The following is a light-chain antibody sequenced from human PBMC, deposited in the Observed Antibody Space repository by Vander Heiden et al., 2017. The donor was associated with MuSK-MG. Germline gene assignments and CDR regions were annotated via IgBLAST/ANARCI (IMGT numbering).Light chain of an antibody. CDR2: DAS. CDR1: QSIAGY. V-gene: IGKV3-11*01. CDR3: QQSSDWPLT. J-gene: IGKJ4*01. Sequence: DILLTQSPATVSLSPGERATPSCRASQSIAGYLAWYQQKPGQAPRLLIYDASKRATGIPARFSGSGSGTDFTLTISSLEPEDLAVYYCQQSSDWPLTFGGGTKVEIK.